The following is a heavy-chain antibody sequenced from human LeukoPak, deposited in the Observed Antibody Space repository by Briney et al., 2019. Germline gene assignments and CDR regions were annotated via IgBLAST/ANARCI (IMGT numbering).Heavy chain of an antibody. V-gene: IGHV3-74*01. CDR3: AREGWKIASFDV. CDR2: LNGDGTST. D-gene: IGHD1-1*01. J-gene: IGHJ3*01. Sequence: PGGSLRLSCEASGFTFSSHWMHWVRQAPGKGLVWVSRLNGDGTSTAYAESVEGRFTISRDNAKNTMYLQMNSLSVEDTAVYFCAREGWKIASFDVWGQGTMVTVSS. CDR1: GFTFSSHW.